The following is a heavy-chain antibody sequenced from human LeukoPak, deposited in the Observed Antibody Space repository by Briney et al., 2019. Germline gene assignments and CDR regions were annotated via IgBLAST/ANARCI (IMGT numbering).Heavy chain of an antibody. CDR2: MNPKSGNT. V-gene: IGHV1-8*01. Sequence: ASVKVSCKASEYTFSSYDINWVRQANGQGLEWMGWMNPKSGNTCYAQKFQGRVTMTRNTSISTAYMELSNLRSEDTAIYYCATSRSSLQQLVRHCDFWGQGTLVTVSS. CDR3: ATSRSSLQQLVRHCDF. CDR1: EYTFSSYD. D-gene: IGHD6-13*01. J-gene: IGHJ4*02.